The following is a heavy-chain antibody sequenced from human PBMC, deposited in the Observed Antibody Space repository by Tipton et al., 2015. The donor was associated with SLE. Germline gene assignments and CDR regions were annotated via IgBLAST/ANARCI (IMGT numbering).Heavy chain of an antibody. D-gene: IGHD3-3*01. CDR2: ISHDGSND. V-gene: IGHV3-30*03. CDR1: GFAFSTFG. Sequence: QLVQSGGGLVQPGGSLRLSCAASGFAFSTFGMHWVRQAPGKGLEWVADISHDGSNDNYAPSVKGRFTISRDNSKNTLHLQMNSLRPEETAVYYCATGYHDFWSPLHYWGQGTLVTVSS. J-gene: IGHJ4*02. CDR3: ATGYHDFWSPLHY.